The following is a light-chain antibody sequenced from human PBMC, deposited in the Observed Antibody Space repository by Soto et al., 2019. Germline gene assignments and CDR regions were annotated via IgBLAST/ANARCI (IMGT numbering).Light chain of an antibody. J-gene: IGKJ4*01. V-gene: IGKV3-11*01. CDR3: QQRSNWPLT. Sequence: VLTQTPATLSLSPGERDTLSCRASQTVSSFLAWYQQKPGQAPRLLIHDSSDRATGIPARFSGSGSGTDFTLTISSLEPEDVAVYYCQQRSNWPLTFGGGTSVEI. CDR1: QTVSSF. CDR2: DSS.